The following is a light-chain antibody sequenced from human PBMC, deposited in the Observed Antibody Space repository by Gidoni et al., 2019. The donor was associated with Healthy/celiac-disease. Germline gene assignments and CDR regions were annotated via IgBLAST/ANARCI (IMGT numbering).Light chain of an antibody. CDR2: KVS. J-gene: IGKJ4*01. CDR3: MQGTHWPLT. Sequence: DVVMTQPPLSLTVTLGQPDSISCRSSQSLVYSDGNTHSTWFQQRPGQSPRRLVYKVSNRDSGVPGRFSCGGSGTDFTLKISRVGAEDVGVYYCMQGTHWPLTFGGGPEVEIK. V-gene: IGKV2-30*01. CDR1: QSLVYSDGNTH.